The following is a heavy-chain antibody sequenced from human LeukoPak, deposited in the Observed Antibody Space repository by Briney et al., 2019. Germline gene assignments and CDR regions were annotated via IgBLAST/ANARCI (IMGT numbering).Heavy chain of an antibody. J-gene: IGHJ4*02. V-gene: IGHV3-23*01. Sequence: PGGSLRLSCAASGFTFSSYAMTWVRQAPGKGLEWVSTSDVGDDGTYYADSVQGRFTISRDNPKNTLYLQMNSLTADDTAVYYCARDRSGSTHWGPGTLVTVSS. CDR3: ARDRSGSTH. CDR2: SDVGDDGT. CDR1: GFTFSSYA. D-gene: IGHD1-26*01.